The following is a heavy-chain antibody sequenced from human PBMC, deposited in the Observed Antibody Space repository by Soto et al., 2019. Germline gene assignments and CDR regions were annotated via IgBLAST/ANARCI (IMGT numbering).Heavy chain of an antibody. CDR2: ISYSGST. V-gene: IGHV4-31*03. CDR1: GGSISSGDYY. J-gene: IGHJ5*02. Sequence: QVQLQESGPGLVKPSQTLSLTCTVSGGSISSGDYYWSWIRQHPGKGLDWIGYISYSGSTYYNPSLKSRLTISVDTSKNQFSLKLSSVTAADTAVYYCARAPEYCSSTSCNWFDPWGQGTLVTVSS. CDR3: ARAPEYCSSTSCNWFDP. D-gene: IGHD2-2*01.